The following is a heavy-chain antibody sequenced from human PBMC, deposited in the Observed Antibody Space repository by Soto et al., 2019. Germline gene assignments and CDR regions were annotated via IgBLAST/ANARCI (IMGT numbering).Heavy chain of an antibody. D-gene: IGHD3-10*01. Sequence: LSLTCAVYGGSFSGYYWSWIRQPPGKGLEWIGEINHSGSTNYNPSLKSRVTISVDTSKNQFSLKLSSVTAADTAVYYCARVALLWFGSSYYGMDVWGQGTTVTVSS. J-gene: IGHJ6*02. CDR3: ARVALLWFGSSYYGMDV. CDR2: INHSGST. CDR1: GGSFSGYY. V-gene: IGHV4-34*01.